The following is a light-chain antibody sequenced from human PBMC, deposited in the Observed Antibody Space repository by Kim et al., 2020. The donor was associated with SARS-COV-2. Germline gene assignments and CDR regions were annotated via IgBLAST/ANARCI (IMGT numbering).Light chain of an antibody. J-gene: IGLJ2*01. V-gene: IGLV2-14*03. CDR3: SSYTTTTTRL. Sequence: QSALTQPASVSGSPGQSITISCTGTSSDVGAYSYVSWYQQHPGKAPKLMIYDVSIRLSGVSDRFSGSKSGNTASLTISGLQTEDEADYYCSSYTTTTTRLFGGGTQLTVL. CDR2: DVS. CDR1: SSDVGAYSY.